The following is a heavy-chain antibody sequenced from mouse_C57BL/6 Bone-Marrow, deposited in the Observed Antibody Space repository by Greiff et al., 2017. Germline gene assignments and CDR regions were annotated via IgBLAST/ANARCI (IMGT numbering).Heavy chain of an antibody. D-gene: IGHD2-5*01. Sequence: VQLLQSVAELVKPGASVKLSCTASGFNIKDSYMHWVKQRTEQGLEWIGRIDPADGETKYAPKFQGKATITADTSSNTAYLQLSSLTSEDTAVFYCVRCYSSNYARYDYWGQGTLVTVSA. CDR3: VRCYSSNYARYDY. CDR2: IDPADGET. V-gene: IGHV14-2*01. CDR1: GFNIKDSY. J-gene: IGHJ3*01.